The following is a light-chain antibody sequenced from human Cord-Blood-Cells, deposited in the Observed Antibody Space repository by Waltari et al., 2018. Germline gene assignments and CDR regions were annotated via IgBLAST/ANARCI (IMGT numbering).Light chain of an antibody. Sequence: QSVLTQPPSVSGAPGQRVTISCTGSSSNIGAGYDVHWYQQLPGTAPKLLIYGNSKRPSGVPDRFSGSKSGTSASLAITGLQAEDEADYYCQSYDSSLSGWVFDGGTKLTVL. CDR2: GNS. J-gene: IGLJ3*02. CDR1: SSNIGAGYD. CDR3: QSYDSSLSGWV. V-gene: IGLV1-40*01.